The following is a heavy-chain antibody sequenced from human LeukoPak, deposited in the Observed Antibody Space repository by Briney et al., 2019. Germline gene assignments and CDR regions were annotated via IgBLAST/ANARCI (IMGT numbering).Heavy chain of an antibody. V-gene: IGHV4-59*01. Sequence: GSLRLSCAASGFTFSMYWMYWIRQPPGKGLEWIGYIYYSGSTNYNPSLKSRVTISVDTSKNQFSLKLSSVTAADTAVYYCARGYDYSTYDYWGQGTLVTVSS. CDR1: GFTFSMYW. D-gene: IGHD4-11*01. J-gene: IGHJ4*02. CDR2: IYYSGST. CDR3: ARGYDYSTYDY.